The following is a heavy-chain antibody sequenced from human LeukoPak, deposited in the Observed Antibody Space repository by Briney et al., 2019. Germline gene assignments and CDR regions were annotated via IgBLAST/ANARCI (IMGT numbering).Heavy chain of an antibody. CDR2: INPNSGGT. CDR3: ARVIVGATRGGYYFDY. CDR1: GYTFTGYY. V-gene: IGHV1-2*02. J-gene: IGHJ4*02. D-gene: IGHD1-26*01. Sequence: ASVKVSCKASGYTFTGYYMHWVRQAPGQGLEWMGWINPNSGGTNYARKFQGRVTMTRDTSISTAYMELSRLRFDDTAVYYCARVIVGATRGGYYFDYWGQGTLVTVSS.